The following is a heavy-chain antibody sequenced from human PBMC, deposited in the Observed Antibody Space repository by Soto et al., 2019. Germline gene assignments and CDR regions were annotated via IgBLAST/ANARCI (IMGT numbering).Heavy chain of an antibody. Sequence: SETLSLTCTVSGGSISSGGYYWSWIRQHPGKGLEWIGYIYYSGSTYYNPSLKSRVTISVDTSKNQFSLKLSSVTAADTAVYYCARVIGYCSGGSCYHYFDYWGQGTLVAVSS. CDR3: ARVIGYCSGGSCYHYFDY. V-gene: IGHV4-31*03. CDR2: IYYSGST. CDR1: GGSISSGGYY. J-gene: IGHJ4*02. D-gene: IGHD2-15*01.